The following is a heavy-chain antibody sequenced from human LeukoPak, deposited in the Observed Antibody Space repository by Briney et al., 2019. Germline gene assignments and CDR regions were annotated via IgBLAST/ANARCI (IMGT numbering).Heavy chain of an antibody. CDR1: GFTFSSYW. D-gene: IGHD5-18*01. CDR2: IKQDGSEK. V-gene: IGHV3-7*01. J-gene: IGHJ6*03. CDR3: ARDRPSDTWIRLWLPPYYMDV. Sequence: PGGSLRLSCAASGFTFSSYWMSWVRQAPGKGLEWVANIKQDGSEKYYVDSVKGRFTISRDNAKNSLYLQMNSLRAEDTAVYYCARDRPSDTWIRLWLPPYYMDVWGKGTTVTVSS.